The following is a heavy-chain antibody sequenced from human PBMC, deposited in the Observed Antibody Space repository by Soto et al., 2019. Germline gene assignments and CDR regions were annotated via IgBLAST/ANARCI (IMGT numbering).Heavy chain of an antibody. V-gene: IGHV3-23*01. D-gene: IGHD6-13*01. Sequence: PGGSLRLSCAASGFTFTSYAMSWVRQAPGKGLEWVSTISGTGDTTYYADSVKGRFTISSDNSKNTVYLQMNSLRADDTAVYYCAKDFLWYALDDYWGQGTLVTVSS. J-gene: IGHJ4*02. CDR3: AKDFLWYALDDY. CDR1: GFTFTSYA. CDR2: ISGTGDTT.